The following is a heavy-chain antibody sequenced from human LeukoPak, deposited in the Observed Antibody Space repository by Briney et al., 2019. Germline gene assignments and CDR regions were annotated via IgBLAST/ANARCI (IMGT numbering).Heavy chain of an antibody. D-gene: IGHD4-11*01. J-gene: IGHJ4*02. V-gene: IGHV4-61*01. CDR2: IYYSGST. Sequence: SETLSPTCTVSGGSVSSGSYYWSWIRQPPGKGLEWIGYIYYSGSTNYNPSLKSRVTISVDTSKNQFSLKLSSVTAADTAVYYCARDYGPGLPLYYWGQGTLVTVSS. CDR1: GGSVSSGSYY. CDR3: ARDYGPGLPLYY.